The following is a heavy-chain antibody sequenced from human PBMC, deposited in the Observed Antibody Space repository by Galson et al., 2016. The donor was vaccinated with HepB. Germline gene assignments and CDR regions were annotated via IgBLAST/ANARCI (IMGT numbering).Heavy chain of an antibody. D-gene: IGHD6-19*01. J-gene: IGHJ5*02. V-gene: IGHV4-39*01. Sequence: SETLSLTCSVSSGSISSVNYYWAWIRQPPGKGLEWLGTLYYDGSTYHTSSLRGRATFFVDTSRNQFSLQLTSVTAADTAVYYCARLGPAGVGHFDPWGQGTLVTVSS. CDR3: ARLGPAGVGHFDP. CDR1: SGSISSVNYY. CDR2: LYYDGST.